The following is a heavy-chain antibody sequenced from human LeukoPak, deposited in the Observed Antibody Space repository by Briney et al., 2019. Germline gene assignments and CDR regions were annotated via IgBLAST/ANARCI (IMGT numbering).Heavy chain of an antibody. D-gene: IGHD6-19*01. CDR2: IKQDGSEK. Sequence: GGSLRLSCAASGFSFSDYWMSWVRQAPGKGLEWVANIKQDGSEKYYVDSVKGRFTISRDNAKNSLYLQMNSLRAEDTAVYYCARDTGSGRNPAWGYWGQGTLVTVSS. CDR1: GFSFSDYW. CDR3: ARDTGSGRNPAWGY. J-gene: IGHJ4*02. V-gene: IGHV3-7*01.